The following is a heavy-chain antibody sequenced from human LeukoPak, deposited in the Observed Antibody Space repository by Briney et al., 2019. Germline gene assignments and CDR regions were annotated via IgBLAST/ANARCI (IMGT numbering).Heavy chain of an antibody. J-gene: IGHJ3*02. V-gene: IGHV3-9*03. CDR1: GFSIDDYA. D-gene: IGHD6-6*01. CDR3: AKDRLYSSSSGGAFDI. CDR2: INWNSVSI. Sequence: GGSLRLSCAASGFSIDDYAMHWVRQAPGKGLEWVSGINWNSVSIIYADSVKGRFTTSRDNAKNSLYLQMNSLRAEDMALYYCAKDRLYSSSSGGAFDIWGQGTMVTVSS.